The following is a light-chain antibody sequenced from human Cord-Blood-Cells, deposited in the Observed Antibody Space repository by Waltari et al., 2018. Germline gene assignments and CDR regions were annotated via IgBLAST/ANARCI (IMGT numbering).Light chain of an antibody. J-gene: IGLJ3*02. V-gene: IGLV2-8*01. CDR3: SSYAGSNNEV. CDR1: SSDVGGYNY. Sequence: QSALTQPPSASGSPGQSVTISCTGTSSDVGGYNYVSWYQQHPDKAPKLMIYEVSKWPSGVPDRFSGSKSGNTASLTVSGLQAEDEADYYCSSYAGSNNEVFGGGTKLTVL. CDR2: EVS.